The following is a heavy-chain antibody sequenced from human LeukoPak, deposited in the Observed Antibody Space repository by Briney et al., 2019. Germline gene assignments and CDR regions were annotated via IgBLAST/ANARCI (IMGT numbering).Heavy chain of an antibody. CDR2: IYYSGST. CDR3: ARRGPTGYYGSGSPYFDY. CDR1: GGSISSYY. V-gene: IGHV4-59*08. D-gene: IGHD3-10*01. Sequence: SETLSLTCTVSGGSISSYYWSWIRQPPGKGLEWIGYIYYSGSTNYNPSLKSRVTISVDTSKNQFSLKLSSVTAADTAVYYCARRGPTGYYGSGSPYFDYWGQGTLVTVSS. J-gene: IGHJ4*02.